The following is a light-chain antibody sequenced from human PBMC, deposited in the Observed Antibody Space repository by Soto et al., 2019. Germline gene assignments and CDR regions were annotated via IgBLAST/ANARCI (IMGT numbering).Light chain of an antibody. J-gene: IGKJ1*01. V-gene: IGKV1-5*03. CDR2: KAS. CDR1: QSVSSW. Sequence: DIQMTQSPSTLSASVGDRVTFTCRASQSVSSWVAWYQQKPGKAPNLLITKASSLESGVPSRFSGSGTGTEFTLTINGLQPDDFATYDCQQYKSFLGTFGQGTKVEIK. CDR3: QQYKSFLGT.